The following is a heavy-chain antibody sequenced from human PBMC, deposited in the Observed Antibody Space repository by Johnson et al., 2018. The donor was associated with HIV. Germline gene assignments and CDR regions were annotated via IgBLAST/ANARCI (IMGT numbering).Heavy chain of an antibody. CDR2: IKQDGSEK. CDR1: GFTFGSYW. Sequence: VQLVESGGGVVQPGRSLRLSCAASGFTFGSYWMSWVRQAPGKGLEWVANIKQDGSEKYYVDSVKGRFTISRDNAKNSLYLQMNSLRAEDTALYYCAKAGPREYSSSLDAFDIWGQGTMVTVSS. J-gene: IGHJ3*02. V-gene: IGHV3-7*05. D-gene: IGHD6-6*01. CDR3: AKAGPREYSSSLDAFDI.